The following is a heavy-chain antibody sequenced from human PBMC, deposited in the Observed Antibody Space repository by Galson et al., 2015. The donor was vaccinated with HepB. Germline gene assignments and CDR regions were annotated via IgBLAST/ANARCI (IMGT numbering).Heavy chain of an antibody. CDR1: GYTFTSYY. Sequence: SVKVSCKASGYTFTSYYMHWVRQAPGQGLEWMGIINPSGGSTSYAQKFQGRVTITADESTSTAHMELSSLRSEDTAVYYCAREGCSGGSCNWGQGTLVTVSS. J-gene: IGHJ4*02. CDR3: AREGCSGGSCN. V-gene: IGHV1-46*01. D-gene: IGHD2-15*01. CDR2: INPSGGST.